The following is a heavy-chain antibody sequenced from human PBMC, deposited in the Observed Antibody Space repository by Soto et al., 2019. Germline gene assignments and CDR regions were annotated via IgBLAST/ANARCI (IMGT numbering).Heavy chain of an antibody. D-gene: IGHD5-12*01. V-gene: IGHV3-21*01. CDR2: ISSSSSYI. CDR1: GFTFSSYS. J-gene: IGHJ4*02. Sequence: GGSLRLSCAASGFTFSSYSMNWVRQAPGKGLEWVSSISSSSSYIYYADSVKGRFTISRDNAKNSLYLQMNSLRAEDTAVYYCARVNIVATNFDYWGQGTLVTVSS. CDR3: ARVNIVATNFDY.